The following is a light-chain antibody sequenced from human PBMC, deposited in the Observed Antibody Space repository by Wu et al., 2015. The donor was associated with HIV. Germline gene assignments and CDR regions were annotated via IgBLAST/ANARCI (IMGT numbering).Light chain of an antibody. CDR2: EAS. CDR1: QSASNK. Sequence: DIQMIQSPSTLSASVGDRVIITCRASQSASNKLAWYQQLPGRAPKLLISEASNLETGIPSRFSGGGSGTEFTLTVSNLQPDDFATYYCQQYNHSPSFGQGTKVEI. CDR3: QQYNHSPS. V-gene: IGKV1-5*03. J-gene: IGKJ1*01.